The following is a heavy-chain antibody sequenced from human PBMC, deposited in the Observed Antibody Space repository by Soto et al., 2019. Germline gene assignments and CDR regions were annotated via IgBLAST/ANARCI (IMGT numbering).Heavy chain of an antibody. D-gene: IGHD1-26*01. CDR1: GYTFTGYY. J-gene: IGHJ2*01. CDR3: ARPSTVIGIVGAANWYFDL. CDR2: INPNSGGT. Sequence: ASVKVSCKASGYTFTGYYMHWVRQAPGQGLEWMGWINPNSGGTNYAQKFQGRVTMTRDTSISTAYMELSRLRSDDTAVYYCARPSTVIGIVGAANWYFDLWGRGTPVTVSS. V-gene: IGHV1-2*02.